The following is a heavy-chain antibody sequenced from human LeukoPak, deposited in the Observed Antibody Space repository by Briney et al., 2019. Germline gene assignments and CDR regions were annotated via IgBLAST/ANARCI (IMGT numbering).Heavy chain of an antibody. V-gene: IGHV4-39*07. J-gene: IGHJ4*02. CDR2: IYYSGST. Sequence: SETLSLTCTVSGGSISSSSYYWGWIRQPPGKGLEWIGSIYYSGSTYYNPSLKSRVTISVDTSKNQFSLKPSSVTAADTAVYYCARVGYDSSGYYESKDYWGQGTLVTVSS. D-gene: IGHD3-22*01. CDR1: GGSISSSSYY. CDR3: ARVGYDSSGYYESKDY.